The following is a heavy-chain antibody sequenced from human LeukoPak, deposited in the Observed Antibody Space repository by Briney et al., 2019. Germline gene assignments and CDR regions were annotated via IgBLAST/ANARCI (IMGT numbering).Heavy chain of an antibody. D-gene: IGHD2-15*01. CDR3: ARVGITGSRNPLDY. CDR1: GFSLASNGLC. V-gene: IGHV2-70*11. Sequence: SGPALVKPTQPLTLTCTFSGFSLASNGLCVSWIRQPPVKALEWLARIDWDDDKYYNASLKTRLSMSKDSSKNQVVLTMTILDPVDTATYYCARVGITGSRNPLDYWGQGTLVIVSS. CDR2: IDWDDDK. J-gene: IGHJ4*02.